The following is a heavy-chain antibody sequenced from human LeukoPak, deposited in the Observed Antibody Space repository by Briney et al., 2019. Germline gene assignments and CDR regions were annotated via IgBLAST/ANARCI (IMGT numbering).Heavy chain of an antibody. CDR1: GYTFTSYY. V-gene: IGHV1-46*01. D-gene: IGHD6-13*01. CDR3: AREGLYSSSWNDAFDI. J-gene: IGHJ3*02. CDR2: INPSRGST. Sequence: ASVKVSCKASGYTFTSYYMYWVRLAPGPGLEWMGIINPSRGSTSYTQKFQGRVTMTRDMSTSTVYMELSRLRSEDTVVYYCAREGLYSSSWNDAFDIWGQGTMVTVSS.